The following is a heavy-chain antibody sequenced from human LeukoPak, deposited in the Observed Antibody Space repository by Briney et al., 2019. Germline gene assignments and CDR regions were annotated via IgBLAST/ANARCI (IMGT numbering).Heavy chain of an antibody. CDR1: GGSFSGYY. V-gene: IGHV4-34*01. D-gene: IGHD3-3*01. J-gene: IGHJ4*02. Sequence: SETLSLTCAVYGGSFSGYYWSWIRQPPGKGLEWIGEINHSGSTNYNPSLKSRVTISVDTSKNQFSLKLSSVTAADTAVYYCARGRNYDFWSGYSFSFDYWGQGTLVTVSS. CDR3: ARGRNYDFWSGYSFSFDY. CDR2: INHSGST.